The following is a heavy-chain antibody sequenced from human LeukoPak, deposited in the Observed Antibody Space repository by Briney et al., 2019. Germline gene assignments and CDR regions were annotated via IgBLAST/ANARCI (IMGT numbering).Heavy chain of an antibody. CDR2: INPNSGGT. V-gene: IGHV1-2*02. D-gene: IGHD6-13*01. CDR3: ARELGVAAAGPLDY. Sequence: ASVKVSCKASGYTFTGYYMHWVRQAPGQGLEWMGWINPNSGGTNYAHKFQDRVTMTRGTSINTAYMELSNLRSDDTAVYFCARELGVAAAGPLDYWGQGTLVTVSS. J-gene: IGHJ4*02. CDR1: GYTFTGYY.